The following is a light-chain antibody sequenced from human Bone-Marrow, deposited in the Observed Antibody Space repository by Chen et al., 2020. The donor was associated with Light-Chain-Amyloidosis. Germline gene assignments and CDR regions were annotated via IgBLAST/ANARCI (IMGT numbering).Light chain of an antibody. V-gene: IGLV1-40*01. CDR1: NSNIGASYD. CDR3: QSYDNSLSGNFV. CDR2: GNS. J-gene: IGLJ1*01. Sequence: QSVLTQPPSLSGAPGHRVTISCTWSNSNIGASYDVHWYQQLPGTAPKRLIYGNSNRPSWFPDRFSGSKSDTSASLAITGLQAEDEADYYCQSYDNSLSGNFVFGPVTKVTVL.